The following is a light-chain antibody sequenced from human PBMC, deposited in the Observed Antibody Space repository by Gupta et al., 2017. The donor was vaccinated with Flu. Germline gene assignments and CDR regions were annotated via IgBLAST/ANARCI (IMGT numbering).Light chain of an antibody. V-gene: IGKV3-11*01. J-gene: IGKJ1*01. CDR2: DAS. Sequence: VLTQSPASLSLSPGERATLSCRASQSIGASLAWYRQKPGQPPRLLIYDASSRPTGIPARFSGSGSGTDFTLTISSLEPEDFAVYYCQHRSVWPPGATFGQGTKVEIK. CDR1: QSIGAS. CDR3: QHRSVWPPGAT.